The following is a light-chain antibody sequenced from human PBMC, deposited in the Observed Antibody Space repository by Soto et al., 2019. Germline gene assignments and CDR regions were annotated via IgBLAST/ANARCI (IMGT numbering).Light chain of an antibody. Sequence: QSALTQPASVSGSPGQSITISCTGTSSDVGGYNYVSWYQQHPGKAPKLVIYEVTKRPSGVSNRFSGSKSGNTASLTISGLQAEDEADYYCSSYKTNRDVLFGGGTKLTVL. J-gene: IGLJ2*01. CDR3: SSYKTNRDVL. CDR2: EVT. V-gene: IGLV2-14*01. CDR1: SSDVGGYNY.